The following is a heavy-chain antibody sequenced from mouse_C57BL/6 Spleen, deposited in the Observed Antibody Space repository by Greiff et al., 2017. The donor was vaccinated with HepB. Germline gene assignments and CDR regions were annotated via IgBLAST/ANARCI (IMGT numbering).Heavy chain of an antibody. CDR3: TRSGYYCSSLFAY. Sequence: QVQLKESGAELVRPGASVTLSCKASGYTFTDYEMHWVKQTPVHGLEWIGAIDPETGGTAYNQKFKGKAILTADKSSSTAYMELRSLTSEDSAVYYCTRSGYYCSSLFAYWGQGTLVTVSA. D-gene: IGHD1-1*01. J-gene: IGHJ3*01. CDR1: GYTFTDYE. CDR2: IDPETGGT. V-gene: IGHV1-15*01.